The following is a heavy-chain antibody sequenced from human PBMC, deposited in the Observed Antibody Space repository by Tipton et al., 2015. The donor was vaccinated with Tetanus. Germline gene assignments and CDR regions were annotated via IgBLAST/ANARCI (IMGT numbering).Heavy chain of an antibody. CDR3: ARGLMGATERADAFDI. V-gene: IGHV4-59*01. J-gene: IGHJ3*02. CDR2: IYYRGST. Sequence: TLSLTCTVSGGSISSYYWSWIRQPPGKGLEWIGYIYYRGSTNYNPSLKSRVTISVDTSKNQFSLKLSSVTAADTAVYYCARGLMGATERADAFDIWGQGTMVTVSS. D-gene: IGHD1-26*01. CDR1: GGSISSYY.